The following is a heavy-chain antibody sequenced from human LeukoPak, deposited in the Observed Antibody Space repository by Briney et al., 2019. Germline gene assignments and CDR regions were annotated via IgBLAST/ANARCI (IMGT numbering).Heavy chain of an antibody. CDR3: ARAAPGSGWYFDY. J-gene: IGHJ4*02. Sequence: ASVKVSCKASGYDFTSVGITWVRRAPGQGLEWMGWISPYNGNTRYAQKFQGRVAMTTDTSTTTAYMELRGLRFNDTAVYYCARAAPGSGWYFDYWGQGTLVTVSS. D-gene: IGHD6-19*01. CDR1: GYDFTSVG. V-gene: IGHV1-18*01. CDR2: ISPYNGNT.